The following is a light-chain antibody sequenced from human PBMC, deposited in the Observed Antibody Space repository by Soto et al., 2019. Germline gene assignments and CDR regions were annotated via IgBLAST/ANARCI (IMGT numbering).Light chain of an antibody. J-gene: IGKJ1*01. CDR1: QSVRRTY. V-gene: IGKV3-20*01. CDR3: QQYGTSPAT. Sequence: EIVLTQSPGTLSLSPGERATLSCRASQSVRRTYVAWYQQKPGQAPRLLIFDASSRATGIPDIFSGSGSGTDFNLTISRLEPEECTVYYCQQYGTSPATFGQGTKVELK. CDR2: DAS.